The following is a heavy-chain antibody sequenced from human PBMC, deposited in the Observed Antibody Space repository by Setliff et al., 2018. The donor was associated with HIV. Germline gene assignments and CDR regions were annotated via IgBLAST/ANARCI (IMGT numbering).Heavy chain of an antibody. CDR2: ISGDGGRT. Sequence: GGSLRLSCAASEFTFGNYAMGWVRQAPGKGLEWVSAISGDGGRTYVAGPVKGRFTISRDNAKNSLYLQMNSLRAEDTAVYYCARGFTAAAGPTGYWGQGTLVTVSS. CDR1: EFTFGNYA. V-gene: IGHV3-23*01. D-gene: IGHD6-13*01. J-gene: IGHJ4*02. CDR3: ARGFTAAAGPTGY.